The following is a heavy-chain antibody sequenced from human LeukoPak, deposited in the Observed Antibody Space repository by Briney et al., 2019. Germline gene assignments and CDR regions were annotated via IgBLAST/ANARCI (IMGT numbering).Heavy chain of an antibody. D-gene: IGHD6-19*01. Sequence: TGGSLRLSCAASGFTFSSYVMSWVRQAPGKGLEWVSYISSSGSTIYYADSVKGRFTISRDNAKNSLYLQMNSLRAEDTAVYYCARDISGSGWYYYYYYGMDVWSQGTTVTVSS. J-gene: IGHJ6*02. CDR1: GFTFSSYV. V-gene: IGHV3-48*03. CDR3: ARDISGSGWYYYYYYGMDV. CDR2: ISSSGSTI.